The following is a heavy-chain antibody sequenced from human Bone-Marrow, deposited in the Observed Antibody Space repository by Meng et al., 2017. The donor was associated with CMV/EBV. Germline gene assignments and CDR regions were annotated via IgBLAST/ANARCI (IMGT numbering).Heavy chain of an antibody. V-gene: IGHV3-66*02. CDR2: IYRDGTT. Sequence: GESLKISCAASGFTFSSNYMSWVRQAPGKGLEWVSVIYRDGTTYYADSVKGRFTISRDNSKNTLYLQTNSLRTEDTAVYYCARDRGGYFDYWGQGTLVTVS. J-gene: IGHJ4*02. CDR3: ARDRGGYFDY. D-gene: IGHD3-16*01. CDR1: GFTFSSNY.